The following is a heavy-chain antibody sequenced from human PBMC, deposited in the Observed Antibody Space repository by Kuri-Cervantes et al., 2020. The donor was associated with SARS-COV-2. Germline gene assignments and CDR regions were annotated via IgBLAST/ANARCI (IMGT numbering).Heavy chain of an antibody. CDR3: AREGGSGSYYDHYYYYYYMDV. J-gene: IGHJ6*03. V-gene: IGHV3-48*01. D-gene: IGHD3-10*01. CDR1: GFAFSSYS. CDR2: ISISSSTI. Sequence: ETLSLTCAASGFAFSSYSMNWVRQAPGKGLEWVSYISISSSTIYYADTVKGRFTISRDNAKNSLYLQMNSLRAEDTAVYYCAREGGSGSYYDHYYYYYYMDVWGKGTTVTVSS.